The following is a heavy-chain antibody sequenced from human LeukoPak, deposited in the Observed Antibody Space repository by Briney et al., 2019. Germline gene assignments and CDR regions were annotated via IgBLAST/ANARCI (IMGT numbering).Heavy chain of an antibody. CDR3: AKVRGTYSSGYFFDY. J-gene: IGHJ4*02. CDR2: ISWNSGYI. V-gene: IGHV3-9*01. Sequence: GGSLRLSCAASGFTFDNYAMHWVRQAPGKGLEWLSIISWNSGYIGYADSVKGRFTISRDNAKKSLDLQMNSLRAEDTAFYCCAKVRGTYSSGYFFDYWGQGTLVTVSS. CDR1: GFTFDNYA. D-gene: IGHD6-19*01.